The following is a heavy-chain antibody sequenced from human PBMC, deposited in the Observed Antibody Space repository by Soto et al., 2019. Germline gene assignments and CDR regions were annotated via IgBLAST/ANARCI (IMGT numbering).Heavy chain of an antibody. CDR3: AKGVAASGTSPLFEH. CDR2: ISQSGGST. D-gene: IGHD6-13*01. Sequence: EVQLLGSGGNLVQPGGSLRLSCGASGFTFSSCAMTWVRQAPGKGLEWVSTISQSGGSTYFADSVKGRFTISRDNFKSTLYLQMNNLRAEDTAIYFCAKGVAASGTSPLFEHWGQGTLVTVSS. J-gene: IGHJ4*02. V-gene: IGHV3-23*01. CDR1: GFTFSSCA.